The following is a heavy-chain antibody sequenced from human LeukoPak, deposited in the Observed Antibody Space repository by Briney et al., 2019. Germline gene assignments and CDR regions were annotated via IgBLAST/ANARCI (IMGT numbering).Heavy chain of an antibody. CDR1: GFTFSNYA. Sequence: GGSLRLSCEASGFTFSNYAMSWVRQAPGKGLEWVSVISGSGDRTHYADSVKGRFTISRDNSKNTRYLQMNSLRAEDTAVYYCAKSIVVVAAALDYWGQGTLVTVSS. CDR2: ISGSGDRT. J-gene: IGHJ4*02. CDR3: AKSIVVVAAALDY. D-gene: IGHD2-2*01. V-gene: IGHV3-23*01.